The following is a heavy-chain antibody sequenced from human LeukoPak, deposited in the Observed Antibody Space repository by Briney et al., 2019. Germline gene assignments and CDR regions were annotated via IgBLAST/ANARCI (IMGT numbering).Heavy chain of an antibody. V-gene: IGHV3-23*01. CDR2: VSGGGGST. D-gene: IGHD3-10*02. J-gene: IGHJ4*02. CDR1: GFTFSSYA. CDR3: ATYVRGGFDY. Sequence: PGGSLRLSCATSGFTFSSYAMSWVRQAPGKGLEWVSTVSGGGGSTWYADSVKGRFTISRDNSKNTLYLQMNSLRAEDTAVYYCATYVRGGFDYWGQGTLVTVSS.